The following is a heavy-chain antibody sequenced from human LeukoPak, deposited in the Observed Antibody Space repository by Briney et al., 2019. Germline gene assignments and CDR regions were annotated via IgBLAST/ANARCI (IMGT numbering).Heavy chain of an antibody. CDR2: IYYSGST. CDR3: ARGRGSPDY. CDR1: GGXISSYY. D-gene: IGHD6-13*01. Sequence: SETLSLTCTVSGGXISSYYWSWIRQPPGKGLEWIGYIYYSGSTNYNPSLKSRVTISVDTSKNQFSLKLSSVTAADTALYYCARGRGSPDYWGQGSLVTVSA. V-gene: IGHV4-59*01. J-gene: IGHJ4*02.